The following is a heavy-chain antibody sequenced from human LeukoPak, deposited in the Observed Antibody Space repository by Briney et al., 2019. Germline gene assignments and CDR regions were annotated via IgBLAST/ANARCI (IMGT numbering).Heavy chain of an antibody. CDR2: MNPNSGDT. J-gene: IGHJ4*02. CDR1: GYTFTTYD. Sequence: GASVKVCCKASGYTFTTYDITWVRQATGQGVEWMGWMNPNSGDTAYAQKFQGRVAMTRDTSISTAYMELSSLRSEDTAVYYCARGLGDYYDTSDYYYAVAAHWGQGTLVTVSS. D-gene: IGHD3-22*01. CDR3: ARGLGDYYDTSDYYYAVAAH. V-gene: IGHV1-8*01.